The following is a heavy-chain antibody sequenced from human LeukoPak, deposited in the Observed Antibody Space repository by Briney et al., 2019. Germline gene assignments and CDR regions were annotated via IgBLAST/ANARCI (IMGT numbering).Heavy chain of an antibody. J-gene: IGHJ4*02. Sequence: GECLKISCKGSGYIFPSYWIGWVRQMPGKGLEWMVIIYPADSDTRYSPSFQGQVTISVDKSISTAYLQWSSLKASDTAMYYCATLHDSGTYYSSFDYWGQGTLVTVSS. CDR1: GYIFPSYW. D-gene: IGHD3-10*01. CDR2: IYPADSDT. V-gene: IGHV5-51*01. CDR3: ATLHDSGTYYSSFDY.